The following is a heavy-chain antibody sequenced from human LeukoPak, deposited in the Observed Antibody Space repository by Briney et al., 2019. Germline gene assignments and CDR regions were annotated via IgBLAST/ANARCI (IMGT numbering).Heavy chain of an antibody. Sequence: PGGSLRLSCAASGFTFSSYCMHWVRQAPGKGLEWVAFIRYDGSNKYYADYVKGRFTISRDNSKNTLYLQMNSLRAEDTAVYYCAKEQDTAMAIDYWGQGTLVTVSS. V-gene: IGHV3-30*02. D-gene: IGHD5-18*01. CDR3: AKEQDTAMAIDY. CDR1: GFTFSSYC. CDR2: IRYDGSNK. J-gene: IGHJ4*02.